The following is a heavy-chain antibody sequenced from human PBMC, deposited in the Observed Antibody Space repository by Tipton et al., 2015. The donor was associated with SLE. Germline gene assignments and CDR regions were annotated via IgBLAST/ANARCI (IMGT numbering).Heavy chain of an antibody. D-gene: IGHD3-16*01. CDR2: IYHSGTT. Sequence: TLSLTCTVSGFSISSYYWGWIRQPPGKGLEWLGTIYHSGTTYYNPSLKSRVTISVDTSKNQFSLKLNSVTAADTAVYYCAKDRGTYPGPYFENWGQGTLVTVSS. J-gene: IGHJ4*02. CDR3: AKDRGTYPGPYFEN. CDR1: GFSISSYY. V-gene: IGHV4-38-2*02.